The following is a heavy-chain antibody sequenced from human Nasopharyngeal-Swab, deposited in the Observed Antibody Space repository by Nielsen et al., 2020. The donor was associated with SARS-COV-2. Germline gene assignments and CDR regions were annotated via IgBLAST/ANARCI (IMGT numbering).Heavy chain of an antibody. CDR2: ISSSDSTT. V-gene: IGHV3-48*03. CDR3: ARADSSGWFFSD. D-gene: IGHD6-19*01. Sequence: WIRQPPGKGLERVSYISSSDSTTYYADSVKGRFTIFRDNAKNSLYLQMNSLRVEDTGVYYCARADSSGWFFSDWGRGTLVTV. J-gene: IGHJ4*02.